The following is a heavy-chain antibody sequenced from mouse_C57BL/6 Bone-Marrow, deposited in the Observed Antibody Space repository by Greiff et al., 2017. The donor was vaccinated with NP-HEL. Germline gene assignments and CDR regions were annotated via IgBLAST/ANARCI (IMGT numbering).Heavy chain of an antibody. D-gene: IGHD2-2*01. CDR2: IDPSDSYT. Sequence: QVQLKQSGAELVKPGASVKLSCKASGYTFTSYWMQWVKQRPGQGLEWIGEIDPSDSYTNYNQKFKGKATLTVDTSSSTAYMQLSSLTSEDSAVYYCAGGGYDDGGGFAYWGQGTLVTVSA. CDR3: AGGGYDDGGGFAY. V-gene: IGHV1-50*01. J-gene: IGHJ3*01. CDR1: GYTFTSYW.